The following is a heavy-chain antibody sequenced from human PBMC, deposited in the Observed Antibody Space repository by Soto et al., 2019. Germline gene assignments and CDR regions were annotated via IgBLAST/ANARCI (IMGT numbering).Heavy chain of an antibody. Sequence: SETLSLTCAVYGDSINTSHWWSWVRQTPGKGLEWIGETYHSGTTNYNPSLKSRVTISMDKSKNLFSLKLNSVTAADTALYFCARQTNSSPARGPNXFDPWGQGALVTVSS. CDR2: TYHSGTT. D-gene: IGHD6-19*01. CDR1: GDSINTSHW. CDR3: ARQTNSSPARGPNXFDP. J-gene: IGHJ5*02. V-gene: IGHV4-4*02.